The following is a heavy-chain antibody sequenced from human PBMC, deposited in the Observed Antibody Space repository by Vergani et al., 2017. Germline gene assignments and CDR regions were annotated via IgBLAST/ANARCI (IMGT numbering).Heavy chain of an antibody. CDR1: GGSISSSSYY. CDR3: ARVFEYSSSPAEFDY. Sequence: QLQLQESGPGLVKPSETLSLTCTVSGGSISSSSYYWGWIRQPPGKGLEWIGSIYYSGSTYYNPSLKSRVTISVDTSKNQFSRKLSSVTAADTAVYYCARVFEYSSSPAEFDYWGQGTLVTVSS. J-gene: IGHJ4*02. D-gene: IGHD6-6*01. CDR2: IYYSGST. V-gene: IGHV4-39*01.